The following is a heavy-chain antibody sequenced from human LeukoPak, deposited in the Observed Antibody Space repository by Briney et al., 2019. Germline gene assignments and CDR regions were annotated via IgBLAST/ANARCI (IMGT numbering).Heavy chain of an antibody. J-gene: IGHJ4*02. CDR1: GFTFSTCS. V-gene: IGHV3-21*06. CDR3: ASEGVVGATAHFDY. CDR2: ITSSNSHR. Sequence: GGSLRLSCAASGFTFSTCSMNWVRQAPGKGLEWVSSITSSNSHRFYADSVKGRFTISRDNAKNSLYLQMNSLRAEDTAVYYCASEGVVGATAHFDYWGQGTLVTVSS. D-gene: IGHD1-26*01.